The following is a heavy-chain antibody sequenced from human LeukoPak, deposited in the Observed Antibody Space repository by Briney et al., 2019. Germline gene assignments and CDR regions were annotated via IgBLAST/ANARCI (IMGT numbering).Heavy chain of an antibody. CDR3: ARSSRSSRRFDP. D-gene: IGHD6-13*01. Sequence: GGSLRLSCAASGFTFSSYSMNWVRQAPGKGLEWVSSISSSSSYTYYADSVKGRFTISRDNAKNSLYLQMNSLRAEDTAMYYCARSSRSSRRFDPWGQGTLVTVSP. V-gene: IGHV3-21*01. J-gene: IGHJ5*02. CDR1: GFTFSSYS. CDR2: ISSSSSYT.